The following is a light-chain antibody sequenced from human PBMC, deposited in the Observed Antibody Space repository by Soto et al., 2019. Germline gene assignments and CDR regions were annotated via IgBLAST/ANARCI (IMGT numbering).Light chain of an antibody. J-gene: IGKJ1*01. CDR1: QSVSSY. CDR2: DAS. CDR3: QQRSNWPWT. Sequence: EIVLTQSPATLSFSPGERATLSCRASQSVSSYLAWYQQKPGQAPRLLIYDASNRATGIPARFSGSGSGTDFTLTISSLEPEDLAVYYCQQRSNWPWTFGQGTKVDIK. V-gene: IGKV3-11*01.